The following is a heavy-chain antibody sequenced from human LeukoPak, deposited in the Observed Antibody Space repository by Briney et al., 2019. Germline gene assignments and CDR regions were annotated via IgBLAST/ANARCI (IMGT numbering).Heavy chain of an antibody. CDR1: GGSFSGSY. Sequence: SETLSLTCAVYGGSFSGSYWSWIRQPPGKGLEWIGEINHSGSTNYNPSLKSRVTTSVDTSKNQFSLNLSSVTAADTAEYYCAREADYFDSSGDDAFDIWGQGTMVTVSS. CDR3: AREADYFDSSGDDAFDI. D-gene: IGHD3-22*01. J-gene: IGHJ3*02. CDR2: INHSGST. V-gene: IGHV4-34*01.